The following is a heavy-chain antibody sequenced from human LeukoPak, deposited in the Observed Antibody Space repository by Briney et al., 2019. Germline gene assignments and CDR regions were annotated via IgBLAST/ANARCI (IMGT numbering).Heavy chain of an antibody. CDR2: ISWNSGTI. CDR3: AKDQGRNYYYYMDV. J-gene: IGHJ6*03. CDR1: GFTFDDYA. Sequence: GRSLRLSCAASGFTFDDYAMHWVRQAPGKGLEWVSGISWNSGTIGYADSVEGRFTISRDNAKNSLYLQMNSLRAEDMALYYCAKDQGRNYYYYMDVWGKGTTVTVSS. V-gene: IGHV3-9*03.